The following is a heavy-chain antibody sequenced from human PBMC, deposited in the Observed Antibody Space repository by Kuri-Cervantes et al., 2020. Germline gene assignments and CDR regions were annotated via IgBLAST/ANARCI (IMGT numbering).Heavy chain of an antibody. J-gene: IGHJ3*02. D-gene: IGHD6-19*01. CDR3: ARGEVPVAGSAFDI. CDR2: FDPEDGET. CDR1: GYTLTELS. Sequence: ASVKVSCKVSGYTLTELSMHWVRQAPGKGLEWMGGFDPEDGETIYAQKFQGRVTMTTDTSTSTAYMELRSLRSDDTAVYYCARGEVPVAGSAFDIWGQGTMVTV. V-gene: IGHV1-24*01.